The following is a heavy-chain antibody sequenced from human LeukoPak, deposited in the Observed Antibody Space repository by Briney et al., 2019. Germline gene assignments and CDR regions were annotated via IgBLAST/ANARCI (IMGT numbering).Heavy chain of an antibody. CDR2: ITHSGST. D-gene: IGHD5-18*01. CDR1: GGSFSGYY. CDR3: AKERVGYGYYFDY. V-gene: IGHV4-34*01. J-gene: IGHJ4*02. Sequence: SETLSLTCAVYGGSFSGYYWSWIRQPPGKGLEWIGEITHSGSTNHNPSLKSRVTISVDTSKNQFSLKLSSVTAADTAVYYCAKERVGYGYYFDYWGQGTLVTVSS.